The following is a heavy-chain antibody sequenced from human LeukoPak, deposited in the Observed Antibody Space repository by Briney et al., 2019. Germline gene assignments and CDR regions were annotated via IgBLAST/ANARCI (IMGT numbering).Heavy chain of an antibody. D-gene: IGHD6-19*01. CDR1: GGSISSYY. Sequence: PSETLSLTCTVSGGSISSYYWSWIRQPAGKGLEWIGRIYTSGSTNYNPSLKSRVTMSVDTSKNQFSLKLSSVTAADTAVYYCARDLDSSGWYSGSDPWGQGTLVTVSS. V-gene: IGHV4-4*07. J-gene: IGHJ5*02. CDR3: ARDLDSSGWYSGSDP. CDR2: IYTSGST.